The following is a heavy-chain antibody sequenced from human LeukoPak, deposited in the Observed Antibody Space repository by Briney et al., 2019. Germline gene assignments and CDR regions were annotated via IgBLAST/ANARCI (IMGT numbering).Heavy chain of an antibody. V-gene: IGHV1-2*02. J-gene: IGHJ4*02. Sequence: ASVKVSCKASGYTFTGYYMHWVRQAPGQGLEWMGWINPNNGDTHYAQKFQGTVTMTRDTSISTAYMELSSLRSDDTAVYYCARRRDLYSGSYCPFDYWGQGTLVTVSS. D-gene: IGHD1-26*01. CDR2: INPNNGDT. CDR1: GYTFTGYY. CDR3: ARRRDLYSGSYCPFDY.